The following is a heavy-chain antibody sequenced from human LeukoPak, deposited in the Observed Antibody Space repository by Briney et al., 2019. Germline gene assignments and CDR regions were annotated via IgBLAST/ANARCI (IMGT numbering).Heavy chain of an antibody. D-gene: IGHD3-3*01. Sequence: PGGSLRLSCAASGFTFGNYWMGCVRQAPGEGLEWLAIIKQDGSDKYYVDSVKGRFTISRDNTKKALFLQMNSLRSEDTAIYYCARTILAPWGQGTLVIVST. CDR1: GFTFGNYW. V-gene: IGHV3-7*05. CDR2: IKQDGSDK. J-gene: IGHJ5*02. CDR3: ARTILAP.